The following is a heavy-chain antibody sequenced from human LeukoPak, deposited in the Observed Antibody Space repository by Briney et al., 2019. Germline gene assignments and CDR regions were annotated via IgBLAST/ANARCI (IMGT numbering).Heavy chain of an antibody. Sequence: SETLSLTCSVYGGSFSDYYWSWIRQPPGKGLEWIGEMNHSGSTNYNPSLKSRLTISVDTSKNQFSLRLSSVTAADTAIYYCARGGYYGSGNDFRFDPWGQGTLVTVSS. D-gene: IGHD3-10*01. J-gene: IGHJ5*02. CDR1: GGSFSDYY. CDR3: ARGGYYGSGNDFRFDP. V-gene: IGHV4-34*01. CDR2: MNHSGST.